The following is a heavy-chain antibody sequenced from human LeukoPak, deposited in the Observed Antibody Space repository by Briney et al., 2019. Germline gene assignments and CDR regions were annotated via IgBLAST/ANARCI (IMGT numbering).Heavy chain of an antibody. CDR1: GFTFSSYE. J-gene: IGHJ4*02. CDR2: ISGLGTTI. V-gene: IGHV3-48*03. D-gene: IGHD3-22*01. Sequence: GSLRLSCAASGFTFSSYEMNWVRQAPGKGLEWISYISGLGTTIYYADSVKGRFAISRDNAKNSLYLQMNSLRAEDTAVYYCARGLTSYYDSSGYWGGQGTLVTVSS. CDR3: ARGLTSYYDSSGYW.